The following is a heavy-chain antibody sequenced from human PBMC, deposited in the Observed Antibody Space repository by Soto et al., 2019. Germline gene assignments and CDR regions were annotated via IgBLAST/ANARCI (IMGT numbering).Heavy chain of an antibody. CDR2: IDSSRTYI. CDR1: GFTFSSYT. Sequence: VQLVESGGGLVKPGGSLRLSCAASGFTFSSYTMNWVRQAPGKGLEWVSSIDSSRTYIYYADSVKGRFTISRDNAKNSLSLRMNSLRVEDTAVYYCARDMLLGYYDSSGYYGWGQGTLVTVSS. D-gene: IGHD3-22*01. J-gene: IGHJ4*02. CDR3: ARDMLLGYYDSSGYYG. V-gene: IGHV3-21*01.